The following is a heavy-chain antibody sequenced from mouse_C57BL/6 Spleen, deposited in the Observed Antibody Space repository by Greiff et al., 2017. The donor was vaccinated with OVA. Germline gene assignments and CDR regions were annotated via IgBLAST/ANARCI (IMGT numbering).Heavy chain of an antibody. CDR3: TRDGLTGPWFAY. D-gene: IGHD4-1*01. V-gene: IGHV5-9-1*02. J-gene: IGHJ3*01. CDR2: ISSGGDYI. Sequence: EVMLVESGEGLVKPGGSLKLSCAASGFTFSSYAMSWVRQTPEKRLEWVAYISSGGDYIYYADTVKGRFTISRDNARNTLYLQMSSLKSEDTAMYYCTRDGLTGPWFAYWGQGTLVTVSA. CDR1: GFTFSSYA.